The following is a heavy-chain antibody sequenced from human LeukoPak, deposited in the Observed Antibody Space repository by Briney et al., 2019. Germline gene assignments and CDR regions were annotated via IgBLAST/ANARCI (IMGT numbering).Heavy chain of an antibody. V-gene: IGHV3-23*01. CDR1: GFTFSSYA. Sequence: GGSLRLSCAASGFTFSSYAMSWVRRAPGKGLEWVSTFTGSGDDTYYADSVKGRFTISRDNSKNTLYLQMNSLRADDTAVYYCAKDIVRIPAAAFDSWGQGTLVTVSS. J-gene: IGHJ4*02. CDR3: AKDIVRIPAAAFDS. D-gene: IGHD2-2*01. CDR2: FTGSGDDT.